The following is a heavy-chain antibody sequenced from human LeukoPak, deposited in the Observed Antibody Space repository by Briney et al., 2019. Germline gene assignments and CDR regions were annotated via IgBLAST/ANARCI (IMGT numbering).Heavy chain of an antibody. CDR2: ISSSGSST. D-gene: IGHD3-22*01. CDR1: GFHFRDYY. J-gene: IGHJ1*01. CDR3: ARGSYYYEDSGYYSAEYFHL. V-gene: IGHV3-11*06. Sequence: GGSLRLSCAASGFHFRDYYMTWIRRAPGKGLEWVSYISSSGSSTNYAASVKGRFTVSRDNAKNSLFLQMDNLRLDDTAVYYCARGSYYYEDSGYYSAEYFHLWGQGTLVSVSS.